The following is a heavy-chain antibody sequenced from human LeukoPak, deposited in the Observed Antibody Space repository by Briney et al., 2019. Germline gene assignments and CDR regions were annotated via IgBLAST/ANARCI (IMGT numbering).Heavy chain of an antibody. J-gene: IGHJ4*02. CDR1: GGTFSTYA. D-gene: IGHD3-22*01. CDR2: IIPIFGTA. CDR3: ARENDSSGYSQSYFDY. Sequence: GASVKVSCKASGGTFSTYAINWVRQAPGQGLEWMGGIIPIFGTANCAQKFQGRVTITTDESTSTAYMELSSLRSEDTAAYYCARENDSSGYSQSYFDYWGQGTLVTVSS. V-gene: IGHV1-69*05.